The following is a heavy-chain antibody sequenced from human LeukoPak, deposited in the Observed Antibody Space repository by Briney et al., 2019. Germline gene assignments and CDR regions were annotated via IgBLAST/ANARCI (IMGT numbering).Heavy chain of an antibody. CDR2: ISGSGGST. Sequence: HAGGSLRLSRAASGFTFSSYAMSWVRQAPGKGLEWVSAISGSGGSTYYADSVKGRFTISRDNSKNTLYLQMNSLRAEDTAVYYCAKDGDLWAYYYDSSGYRFDYWGQGTLVTVSS. V-gene: IGHV3-23*01. CDR1: GFTFSSYA. CDR3: AKDGDLWAYYYDSSGYRFDY. D-gene: IGHD3-22*01. J-gene: IGHJ4*02.